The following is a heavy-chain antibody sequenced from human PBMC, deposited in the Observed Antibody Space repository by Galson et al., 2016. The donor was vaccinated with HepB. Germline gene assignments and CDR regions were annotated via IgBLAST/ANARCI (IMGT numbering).Heavy chain of an antibody. J-gene: IGHJ4*02. CDR2: IIPLLGTP. CDR3: VRGLSMIRGVVRDNYHFDS. V-gene: IGHV1-69*10. CDR1: GYTFSSHQ. Sequence: SVKVSCKASGYTFSSHQMHWVRQAPGQGLEWVGGIIPLLGTPKYAQKYQDRVTITADKSTTTAYMEMSSLRSEDTAVYYCVRGLSMIRGVVRDNYHFDSWGQGTLVTVSS. D-gene: IGHD3-10*01.